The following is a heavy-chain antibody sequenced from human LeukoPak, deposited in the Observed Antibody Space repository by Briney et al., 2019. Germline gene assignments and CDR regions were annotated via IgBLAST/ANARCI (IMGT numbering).Heavy chain of an antibody. J-gene: IGHJ4*02. CDR2: IKQDGSEE. CDR1: GFTFSSYG. Sequence: GRSLRLSCAASGFTFSSYGMHWVRQAPGKGLEWVANIKQDGSEEYYVDSVKGRFTISRDNAKNSLYLQMNSLRAEDTAVYYCTRDHWRSFDYWGQGTLVTVSS. V-gene: IGHV3-7*01. CDR3: TRDHWRSFDY. D-gene: IGHD1-1*01.